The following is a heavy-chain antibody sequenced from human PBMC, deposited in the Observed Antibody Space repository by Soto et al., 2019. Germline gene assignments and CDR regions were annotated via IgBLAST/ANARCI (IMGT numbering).Heavy chain of an antibody. J-gene: IGHJ3*02. Sequence: GGSLRLSCAASGFTFDDYAMHWVRQAPGKGLEWVSGISWNSGSIGYADSVKGRFTISRDNAKNYLYLQLNSLRAEDTALYYCAKAGYCSGCSCYSDIVAMSWAFDIWGQGTMVTVSS. V-gene: IGHV3-9*01. CDR3: AKAGYCSGCSCYSDIVAMSWAFDI. CDR1: GFTFDDYA. CDR2: ISWNSGSI. D-gene: IGHD2-15*01.